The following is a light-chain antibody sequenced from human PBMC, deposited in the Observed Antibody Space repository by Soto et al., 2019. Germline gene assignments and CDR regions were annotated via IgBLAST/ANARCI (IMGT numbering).Light chain of an antibody. CDR3: QQYTNTNNPWM. J-gene: IGKJ1*01. Sequence: DIQMTQSPSTLSASVGDRVTITCRASLSISRWLAWYQQKPGKAPKLLVYDASTLQSGVASRFSGSGSGTEFTLIISGLQPDDSATYYCQQYTNTNNPWMFGQGTKVDIK. CDR1: LSISRW. CDR2: DAS. V-gene: IGKV1-5*01.